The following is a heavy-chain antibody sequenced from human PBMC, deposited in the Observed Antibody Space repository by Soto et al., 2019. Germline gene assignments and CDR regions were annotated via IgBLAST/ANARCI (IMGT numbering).Heavy chain of an antibody. V-gene: IGHV4-59*01. CDR1: GGSIGGSY. J-gene: IGHJ4*02. CDR3: ARSVAVPGAHIDY. Sequence: TLSLTCSVSGGSIGGSYWSWIRQSPGKGLEWLGYVYYTGSTNYSPSLRSRVSISVDTSKNEFSLRLSSVTAADTAVYFCARSVAVPGAHIDYWGQGTQVTVSS. D-gene: IGHD6-19*01. CDR2: VYYTGST.